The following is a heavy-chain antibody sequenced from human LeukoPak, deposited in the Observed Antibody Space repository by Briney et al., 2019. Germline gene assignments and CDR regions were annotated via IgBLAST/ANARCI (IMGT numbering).Heavy chain of an antibody. CDR2: INHSGST. J-gene: IGHJ4*02. CDR1: GGSFSGYY. Sequence: KASETLSLTCAVYGGSFSGYYWSWIRQPPGKGLEWIGEINHSGSTNYNPSLKSRVTISVDTSKNQFSLKLSSVTAADTAVYYCARDETVTRNPYYFGYWGQGTLVTVSS. V-gene: IGHV4-34*01. D-gene: IGHD4-17*01. CDR3: ARDETVTRNPYYFGY.